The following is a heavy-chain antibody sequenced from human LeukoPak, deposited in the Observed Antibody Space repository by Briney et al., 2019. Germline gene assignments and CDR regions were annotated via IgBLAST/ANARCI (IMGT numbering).Heavy chain of an antibody. Sequence: GGSLRLSCAASGFTFSSYAMSWVRQALGKGVEWVLAISGSGGSTYYTASLKGRFTISRDNSKNKLYVEMNSLRAEDRAVYCGATQKKGIQPFDYWGRGPRVPVS. J-gene: IGHJ4*02. V-gene: IGHV3-23*01. D-gene: IGHD5-18*01. CDR3: ATQKKGIQPFDY. CDR2: ISGSGGST. CDR1: GFTFSSYA.